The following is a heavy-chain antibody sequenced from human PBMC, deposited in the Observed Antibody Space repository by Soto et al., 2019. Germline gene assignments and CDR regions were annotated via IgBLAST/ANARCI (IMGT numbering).Heavy chain of an antibody. V-gene: IGHV4-34*01. CDR1: GGSFSGYF. Sequence: PSETLSLTCAVYGGSFSGYFWSWVRQPPGKGLEWIGEINHSGSTNYNPSLKSRVTISADTSKNQFSLKLSSVTAADTAVYYCARVWRYCSGGTCPPAEYFQHWGQGNLVTVS. D-gene: IGHD2-15*01. CDR3: ARVWRYCSGGTCPPAEYFQH. J-gene: IGHJ1*01. CDR2: INHSGST.